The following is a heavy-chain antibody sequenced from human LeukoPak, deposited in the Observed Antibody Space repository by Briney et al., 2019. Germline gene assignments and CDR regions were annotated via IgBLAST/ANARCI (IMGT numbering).Heavy chain of an antibody. V-gene: IGHV3-53*01. CDR2: IQSGGSR. Sequence: GGSLRLSCAASGFTVSSNYMSWVRQAPGKGLEWVSVIQSGGSRYYADSVKGRFTISRDTSKNTLYLQMNSLRAEDTAVYYCAKVGPAVATHVGYWGQGTLVTVSS. CDR3: AKVGPAVATHVGY. CDR1: GFTVSSNY. J-gene: IGHJ4*02. D-gene: IGHD5-12*01.